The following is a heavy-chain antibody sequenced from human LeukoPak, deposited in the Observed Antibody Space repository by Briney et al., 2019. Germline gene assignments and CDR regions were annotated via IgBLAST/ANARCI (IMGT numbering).Heavy chain of an antibody. Sequence: GSSVKVSCKASGGTFSSYAISWVRQAPGQGLEWMGGIIPIFGTANYAQKFQGRVTITADESTSTAYMELSRLRSDDTAVYYCARGFTTYDFWSGYYLPGAPPDYYYYGMDVWGQGTTVTVSS. J-gene: IGHJ6*02. V-gene: IGHV1-69*01. D-gene: IGHD3-3*01. CDR1: GGTFSSYA. CDR3: ARGFTTYDFWSGYYLPGAPPDYYYYGMDV. CDR2: IIPIFGTA.